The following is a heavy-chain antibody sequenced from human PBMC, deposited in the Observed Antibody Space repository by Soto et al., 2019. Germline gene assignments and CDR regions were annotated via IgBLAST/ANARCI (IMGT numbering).Heavy chain of an antibody. CDR2: ISWNSGSI. J-gene: IGHJ1*01. D-gene: IGHD2-15*01. Sequence: EVQLVESGGGLVQPGRSLRLSCAASGFTFDDYAMHWVRQAPGKGLEWVSGISWNSGSIGYADSVKGRFTISRDNAKNSLYLQMNRLRAEDTALYYCAKGVVVAATAYFQHWGQGTLVTVSS. CDR3: AKGVVVAATAYFQH. CDR1: GFTFDDYA. V-gene: IGHV3-9*01.